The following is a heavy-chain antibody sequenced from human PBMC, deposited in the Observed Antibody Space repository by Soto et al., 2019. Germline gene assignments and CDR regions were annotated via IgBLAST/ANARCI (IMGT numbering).Heavy chain of an antibody. V-gene: IGHV3-21*01. J-gene: IGHJ4*02. CDR1: GFIFSSYS. CDR2: VSSSSSYI. CDR3: ARGGDSSGSWPRY. Sequence: EVQLVQSGGGLVKPGGSLRLSCAASGFIFSSYSMNWVRQAPGKGLEWVSSVSSSSSYIYYADSLKGRFTISRDNAKNSRYLQMNSLRVEDTAVYYCARGGDSSGSWPRYWGQGTLVTVS. D-gene: IGHD3-22*01.